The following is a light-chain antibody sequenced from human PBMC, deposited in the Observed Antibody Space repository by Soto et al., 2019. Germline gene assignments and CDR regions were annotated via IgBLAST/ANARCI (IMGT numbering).Light chain of an antibody. Sequence: QPVLTQSSSASASLGSSVKLTCTLSSGHSSYIIAWHQQQPGKAPRYLMKLGGSGSYNKGSGVPDRFSGSRSGADRYLTISNLQFEDEADYYCETWGSNILVFGGGTKLTVL. CDR2: LGGSGSY. V-gene: IGLV4-60*02. J-gene: IGLJ2*01. CDR3: ETWGSNILV. CDR1: SGHSSYI.